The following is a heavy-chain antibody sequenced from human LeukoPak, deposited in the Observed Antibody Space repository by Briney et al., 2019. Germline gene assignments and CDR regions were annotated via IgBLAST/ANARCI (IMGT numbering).Heavy chain of an antibody. J-gene: IGHJ3*02. CDR2: IYYSGST. CDR3: ARHRGYSYLEDAFDI. V-gene: IGHV4-39*01. D-gene: IGHD5-18*01. Sequence: SETLSLTCTVSGGSISSSSYYWGWIRQPPGKGLEWIGSIYYSGSTYYNPSLKSRVTISVDTSKNQFSLKLSSVTAADTAVYYCARHRGYSYLEDAFDIWGQGTMVTVSS. CDR1: GGSISSSSYY.